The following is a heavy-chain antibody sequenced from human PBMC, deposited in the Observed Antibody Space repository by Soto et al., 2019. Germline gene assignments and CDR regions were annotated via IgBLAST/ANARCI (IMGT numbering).Heavy chain of an antibody. J-gene: IGHJ6*03. Sequence: SETLSLTCTVSGGSISSYYWSWIRQPPGKGLEWIGYIYYSGSTNYNPSLKSRVTISVDTSKNQFSLKLSSVTAADTAVYYCARRSSQDQLPHYYYYYYMDVWGKGTTVTVSS. CDR2: IYYSGST. D-gene: IGHD2-2*01. CDR1: GGSISSYY. V-gene: IGHV4-59*08. CDR3: ARRSSQDQLPHYYYYYYMDV.